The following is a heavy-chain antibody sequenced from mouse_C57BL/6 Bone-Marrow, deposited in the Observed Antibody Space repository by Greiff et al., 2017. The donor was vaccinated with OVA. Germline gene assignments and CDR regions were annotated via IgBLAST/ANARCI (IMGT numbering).Heavy chain of an antibody. CDR2: ISSGGSYT. CDR1: GFTFSSYG. CDR3: ARHNWGFDY. V-gene: IGHV5-6*01. J-gene: IGHJ2*01. Sequence: EVHLVESGGDLVKPGGSLKLSCAASGFTFSSYGMSWVRQTPDKRLEWVATISSGGSYTYYPDSVKGRFTISRDNAKNTLYLQMSRLKSEDTAMYYCARHNWGFDYWGQGTTLTVSS. D-gene: IGHD4-1*01.